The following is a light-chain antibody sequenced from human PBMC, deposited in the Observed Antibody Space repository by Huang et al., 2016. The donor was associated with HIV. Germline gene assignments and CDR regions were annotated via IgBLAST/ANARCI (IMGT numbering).Light chain of an antibody. CDR1: QSVNSD. CDR3: QQYNNWPLTWT. Sequence: EIVMTQSPATLSVSPGERATLPCRASQSVNSDLAWYQQIPGQAPRRLSFGASTRATGIPARFSGSGSGTEFTLTISSLQSEDFAGYYCQQYNNWPLTWTFGQGTKVEIK. CDR2: GAS. J-gene: IGKJ1*01. V-gene: IGKV3-15*01.